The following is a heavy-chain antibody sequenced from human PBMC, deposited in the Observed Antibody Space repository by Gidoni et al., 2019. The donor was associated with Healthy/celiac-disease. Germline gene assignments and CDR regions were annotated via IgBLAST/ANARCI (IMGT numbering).Heavy chain of an antibody. CDR3: VPYYYDSSGYPGD. V-gene: IGHV3-23*01. D-gene: IGHD3-22*01. CDR2: ISGSGGST. J-gene: IGHJ4*02. CDR1: GFTFSSYA. Sequence: EVQLLESGGGLVQPGGSLRLSCAASGFTFSSYAMSWVRQAPGKGLGWVSGISGSGGSTYYSDSVKGRFTISRDNSKNTLYLQMNSLRAEDTAVYYCVPYYYDSSGYPGDWGQGTLVTVSS.